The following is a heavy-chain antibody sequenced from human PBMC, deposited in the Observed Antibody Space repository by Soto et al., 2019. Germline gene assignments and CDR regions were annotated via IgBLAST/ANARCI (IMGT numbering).Heavy chain of an antibody. V-gene: IGHV1-69*18. J-gene: IGHJ5*02. CDR3: ASPGKAEALIGRGGWFDP. D-gene: IGHD2-8*01. CDR2: IIPLFNVS. Sequence: QVQLVQSGTEVKKPGSSVKVSCKASGGTFSSIAIGWVRQAPGQGLEWMGTIIPLFNVSKYAQKLQGRVTLTAYESTSLSYMELNSLRSDDTAVYYCASPGKAEALIGRGGWFDPWGQGTLVTVSS. CDR1: GGTFSSIA.